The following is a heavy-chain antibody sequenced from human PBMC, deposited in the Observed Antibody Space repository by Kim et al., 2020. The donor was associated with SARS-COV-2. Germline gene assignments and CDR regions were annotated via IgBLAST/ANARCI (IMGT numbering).Heavy chain of an antibody. V-gene: IGHV4-34*01. J-gene: IGHJ4*02. D-gene: IGHD3-3*01. CDR3: ARGREYDFWSGSMISFDY. Sequence: SRVTISVDTSKNQFSLELSSVTAADTGVYYCARGREYDFWSGSMISFDYWGQGTLVTVSS.